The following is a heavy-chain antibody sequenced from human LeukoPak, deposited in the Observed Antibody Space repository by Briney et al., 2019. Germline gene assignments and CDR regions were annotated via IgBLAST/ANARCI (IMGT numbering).Heavy chain of an antibody. CDR2: IYYSGST. CDR3: ARHRTLSQMWELLRPPSFDY. V-gene: IGHV4-39*01. Sequence: PSETLSLTCTVSGGSISSSSYYWGWIRQPPGKGLEWIGSIYYSGSTYYNPSLKSRVTISVDTSKNQFSLKLSSVTAADTAVYYCARHRTLSQMWELLRPPSFDYWGQGTLVTVSS. D-gene: IGHD1-26*01. J-gene: IGHJ4*02. CDR1: GGSISSSSYY.